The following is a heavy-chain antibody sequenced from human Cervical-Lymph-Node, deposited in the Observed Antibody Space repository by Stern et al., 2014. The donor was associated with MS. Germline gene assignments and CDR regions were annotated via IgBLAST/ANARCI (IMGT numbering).Heavy chain of an antibody. CDR1: GGSISSGSYF. Sequence: QVQLQESGPGLVKPSQTLSLTCAVSGGSISSGSYFWSWIRQPAGKGLEWIGRIYSSGTINYNPSLKSRVTISGETAKNQFSLKLPSVTAADTAVYYCARGSFFLYSGSYFDNWGQGTLVTVSS. D-gene: IGHD1-26*01. CDR2: IYSSGTI. CDR3: ARGSFFLYSGSYFDN. J-gene: IGHJ4*02. V-gene: IGHV4-61*02.